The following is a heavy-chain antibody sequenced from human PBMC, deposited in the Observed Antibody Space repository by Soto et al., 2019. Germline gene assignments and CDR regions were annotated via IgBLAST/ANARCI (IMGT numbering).Heavy chain of an antibody. CDR1: GFTFSSYA. CDR2: ISGSGGST. D-gene: IGHD1-1*01. V-gene: IGHV3-23*01. J-gene: IGHJ3*02. CDR3: ATWHLQEHAYDI. Sequence: GGSLRLSCAASGFTFSSYAMSWVRQAPGKGLEWVSAISGSGGSTYYEDSVKGRFTISRDNSKNTLYLQMNSLRAEDTAVYSCATWHLQEHAYDIWGQGTMVTVSS.